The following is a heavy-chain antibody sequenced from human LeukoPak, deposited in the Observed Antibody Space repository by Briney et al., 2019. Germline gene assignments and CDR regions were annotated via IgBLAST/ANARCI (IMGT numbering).Heavy chain of an antibody. J-gene: IGHJ4*02. Sequence: ASVKVSCKASGYTFTSYGISWVRQAPGQGLEWMGWISAYNGNTNYAQKLQGRVTMTTDTSTSTAHMELRSLRSDDTAVYYCAREGEVDTAMVYFDYWGQGTLVTVSS. D-gene: IGHD5-18*01. CDR3: AREGEVDTAMVYFDY. V-gene: IGHV1-18*01. CDR2: ISAYNGNT. CDR1: GYTFTSYG.